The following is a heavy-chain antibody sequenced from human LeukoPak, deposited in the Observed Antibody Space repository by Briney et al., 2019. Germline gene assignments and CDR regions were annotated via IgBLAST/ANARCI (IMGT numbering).Heavy chain of an antibody. Sequence: SQTLSLTCDISGDSVSSNSAAWNWIRQSPSRGLEGLGRTFYRSKWYNEYEVSLKSRLTINADTSKNHFSLQLNSVTPEDTAVYYCARSGGTAIGNYERATFDYWGQGTLVTVSS. CDR3: ARSGGTAIGNYERATFDY. V-gene: IGHV6-1*01. CDR1: GDSVSSNSAA. CDR2: TFYRSKWYN. J-gene: IGHJ4*02. D-gene: IGHD1-7*01.